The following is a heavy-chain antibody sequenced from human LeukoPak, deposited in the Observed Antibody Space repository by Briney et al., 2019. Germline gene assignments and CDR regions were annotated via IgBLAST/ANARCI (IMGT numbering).Heavy chain of an antibody. D-gene: IGHD2/OR15-2a*01. CDR1: GYTLSELS. V-gene: IGHV1-24*01. Sequence: ASVKVSCKVSGYTLSELSIHWVRQPPGKGLEWVGSFNPEDGETSSAQTFQGRLILTEDTSTDTAYMELRTLRSEDTAVFYCAASFLRFSPDFDYWGQGTLVTVSS. CDR2: FNPEDGET. J-gene: IGHJ4*02. CDR3: AASFLRFSPDFDY.